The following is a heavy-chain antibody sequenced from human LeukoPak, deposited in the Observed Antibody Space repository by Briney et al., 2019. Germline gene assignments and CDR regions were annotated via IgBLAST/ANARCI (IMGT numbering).Heavy chain of an antibody. J-gene: IGHJ4*02. V-gene: IGHV4-38-2*02. CDR2: IYHSGST. CDR3: ATGYNYYDNSGSFDY. CDR1: GYSISSGYY. Sequence: SETLSLTCTVSGYSISSGYYWGWIRQPPGKGLEWIGSIYHSGSTYYNPSLKSRVTISVDTSKNQFSLKLSSVTAADTAVYYCATGYNYYDNSGSFDYWGQGTLVTVSS. D-gene: IGHD3-22*01.